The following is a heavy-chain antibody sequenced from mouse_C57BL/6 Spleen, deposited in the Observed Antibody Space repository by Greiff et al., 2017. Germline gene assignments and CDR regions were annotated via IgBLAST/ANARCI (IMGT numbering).Heavy chain of an antibody. J-gene: IGHJ2*01. Sequence: EVTLVESGRGLVQPSRTLYLSCAVSGFSFSDYYMYWVRQSPEKRLEWVAFISNGGGSTYYPASVKGRFTISRDNAKNTLYLQMSRLKSEDTAMYYCARHYDYYFDYWGQGTTLTVSS. D-gene: IGHD2-4*01. CDR1: GFSFSDYY. CDR2: ISNGGGST. CDR3: ARHYDYYFDY. V-gene: IGHV5-12*01.